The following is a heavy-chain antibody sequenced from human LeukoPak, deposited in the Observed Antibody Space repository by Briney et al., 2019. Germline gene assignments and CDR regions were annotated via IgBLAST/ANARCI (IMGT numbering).Heavy chain of an antibody. CDR1: GFTFSHCW. J-gene: IGHJ5*02. Sequence: GGSLRLSCAASGFTFSHCWMSWVRQAPGKGLEWVANIKQDGSEKSYVDSVKGRFTISRDNAKNSLYLQMNSLRDEDTAVYYCARGYSHNSGGWLDPWGQGTLVTVSS. CDR3: ARGYSHNSGGWLDP. D-gene: IGHD5-12*01. CDR2: IKQDGSEK. V-gene: IGHV3-7*04.